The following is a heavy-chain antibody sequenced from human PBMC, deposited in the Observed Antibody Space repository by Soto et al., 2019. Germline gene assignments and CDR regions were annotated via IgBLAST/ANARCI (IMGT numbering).Heavy chain of an antibody. CDR3: ARRNFWFDP. D-gene: IGHD4-4*01. Sequence: SETLSLTCTVSGGSISDYYWSWIRQTPGKGLEWIGYIYYRGSTNYNPSLKSRVTISVDTSKNQFSLKLSSVTAADTAVYYCARRNFWFDPWGQGTLVTVS. V-gene: IGHV4-59*08. J-gene: IGHJ5*02. CDR2: IYYRGST. CDR1: GGSISDYY.